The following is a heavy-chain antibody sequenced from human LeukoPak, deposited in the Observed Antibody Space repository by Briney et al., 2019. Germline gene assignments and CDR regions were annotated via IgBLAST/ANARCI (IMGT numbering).Heavy chain of an antibody. CDR3: AKGSLEQRVPGYSSGWYRGDFDY. D-gene: IGHD6-19*01. V-gene: IGHV3-21*04. J-gene: IGHJ4*02. Sequence: PWGSLRLSCAASGFTFSSYDMNWVRQAPGKGLEWVSSISSSSSYIYYADSVKGRFTISRDNAKNSLYLQMNSLRAEDTAVYYCAKGSLEQRVPGYSSGWYRGDFDYWGQGTLVTVSS. CDR2: ISSSSSYI. CDR1: GFTFSSYD.